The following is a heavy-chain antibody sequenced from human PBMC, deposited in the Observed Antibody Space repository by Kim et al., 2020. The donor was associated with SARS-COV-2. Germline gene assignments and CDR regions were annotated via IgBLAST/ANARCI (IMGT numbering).Heavy chain of an antibody. CDR2: IDPSDSYT. CDR1: GYSFTSYW. V-gene: IGHV5-10-1*01. Sequence: GESLKISCKGSGYSFTSYWISWVRQMPGKGLEWMGRIDPSDSYTNYSPSFQGHVTISADKSISTAYLQWSSLKASDTAMYYCARQRGGTAMECYYYYGMDVWGQGTTVTVSS. J-gene: IGHJ6*02. D-gene: IGHD5-18*01. CDR3: ARQRGGTAMECYYYYGMDV.